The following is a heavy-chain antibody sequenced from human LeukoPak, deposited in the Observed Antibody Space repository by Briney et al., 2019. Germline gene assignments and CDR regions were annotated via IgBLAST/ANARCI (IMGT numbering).Heavy chain of an antibody. V-gene: IGHV3-11*01. CDR1: GFTFSDYY. CDR3: ARVRDYYDSSGYSDC. D-gene: IGHD3-22*01. CDR2: ISTSGSNI. J-gene: IGHJ4*02. Sequence: GGSLRLSCAASGFTFSDYYMSWIRQAPGKGLEWVSYISTSGSNIYYADSVKGRFTISRDNAKNSLYLQMNSLGAEDTAVYYCARVRDYYDSSGYSDCRGQGTLVTVSS.